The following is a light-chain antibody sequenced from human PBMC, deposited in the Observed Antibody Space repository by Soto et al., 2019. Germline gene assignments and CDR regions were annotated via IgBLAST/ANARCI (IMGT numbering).Light chain of an antibody. V-gene: IGKV3-20*01. CDR2: AAS. J-gene: IGKJ2*01. Sequence: EIVLTQSPATLSLSPGXRATLSCRASRSFASSYLAWYQHKPGQAPRLLIYAASSRATGIPDRFIGSGSGTDFTLTISRLEPDDSAVYYCHHYDSSPPYTFGQGTKVDI. CDR1: RSFASSY. CDR3: HHYDSSPPYT.